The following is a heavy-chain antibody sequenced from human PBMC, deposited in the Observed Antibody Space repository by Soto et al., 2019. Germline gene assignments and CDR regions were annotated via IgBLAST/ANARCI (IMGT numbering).Heavy chain of an antibody. D-gene: IGHD2-2*02. J-gene: IGHJ4*02. CDR1: GGSISSYY. CDR3: ARPRYCSSRSCHTFDY. CDR2: IYYSGTT. Sequence: PSETLSLTCTVSGGSISSYYWSWIRQPPGRGLEWIGNIYYSGTTNYNPSLKSRVTISVDTSKNQFSLKLTSVTAADTAVYYCARPRYCSSRSCHTFDYWGQGTLVTVSS. V-gene: IGHV4-59*01.